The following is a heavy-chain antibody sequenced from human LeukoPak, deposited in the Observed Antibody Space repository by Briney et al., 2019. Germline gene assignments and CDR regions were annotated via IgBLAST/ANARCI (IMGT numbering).Heavy chain of an antibody. Sequence: GGSLRLSCAASGFTFSSYWMHWVRQAPGKGLVWVSRINGDGGSTTYVDSVEGRFTISRDNAKNTLYLQMNSLRAEDTALYYCTRDGVGGTHDYWGQGTLVTVSS. CDR3: TRDGVGGTHDY. CDR2: INGDGGST. CDR1: GFTFSSYW. V-gene: IGHV3-74*01. D-gene: IGHD1-26*01. J-gene: IGHJ4*02.